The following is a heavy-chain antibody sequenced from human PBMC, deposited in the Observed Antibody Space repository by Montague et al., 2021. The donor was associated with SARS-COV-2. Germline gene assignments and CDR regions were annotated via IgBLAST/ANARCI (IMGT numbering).Heavy chain of an antibody. CDR1: RASVDGDTCF. CDR3: ATYYDILTGYYIDAFDI. Sequence: SETLSLTCTVYRASVDGDTCFWGGMRKPHRQALEWIGSRYHNGKNYCNPSLKSRVTISVDTSKNQFSLKLNSVTAADTAVYYCATYYDILTGYYIDAFDIWGQGTMVTVSS. CDR2: RYHNGKN. J-gene: IGHJ3*02. V-gene: IGHV4-39*01. D-gene: IGHD3-9*01.